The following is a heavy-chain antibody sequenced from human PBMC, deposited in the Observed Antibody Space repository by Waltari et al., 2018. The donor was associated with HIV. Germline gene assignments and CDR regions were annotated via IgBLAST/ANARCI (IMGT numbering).Heavy chain of an antibody. V-gene: IGHV3-23*01. CDR1: GFTFSTYA. D-gene: IGHD2-21*02. J-gene: IGHJ4*02. CDR2: RGKGWEWVSVIVGDGST. CDR3: AKIVVVAGTSADC. Sequence: EVQLLESGGGLIQPGGSLRLSCAASGFTFSTYAMSWVRQAPGKGLEWVREARGKGWEWVSVIVGDGSTYYADSVKGRFIISRDNSKSTVYLQMNDLRAEDTALYYCAKIVVVAGTSADCWGQGVVVTVSS.